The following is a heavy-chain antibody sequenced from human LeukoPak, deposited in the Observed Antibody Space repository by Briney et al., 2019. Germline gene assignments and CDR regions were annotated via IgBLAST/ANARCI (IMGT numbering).Heavy chain of an antibody. CDR2: IIPILGIA. D-gene: IGHD2-2*02. CDR1: GGTFSSYA. CDR3: AGVANDCSSTSCYTGEGYYYYMDV. V-gene: IGHV1-69*04. J-gene: IGHJ6*03. Sequence: SVKVSCKASGGTFSSYAISWVRQAPGQGLEWMGRIIPILGIANYAQKFQGRVTITADKSTSTAYMELSSLRSEDTAVYYCAGVANDCSSTSCYTGEGYYYYMDVWGKGTTVTVSS.